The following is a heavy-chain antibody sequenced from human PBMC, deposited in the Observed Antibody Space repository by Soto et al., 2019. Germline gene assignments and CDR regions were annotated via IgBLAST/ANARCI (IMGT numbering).Heavy chain of an antibody. CDR3: ASGRPLDY. CDR1: GLTFSSYS. V-gene: IGHV3-21*01. J-gene: IGHJ4*02. Sequence: EVQLVESGGGLVNPGGSLRLSCAASGLTFSSYSMNWVRQAPGKGLEWVSSISTSSSYMYYADSVRGRFTISRDNAKNSLYLQMNSLRAEDTAVYYCASGRPLDYWGQGTLVTVSS. CDR2: ISTSSSYM.